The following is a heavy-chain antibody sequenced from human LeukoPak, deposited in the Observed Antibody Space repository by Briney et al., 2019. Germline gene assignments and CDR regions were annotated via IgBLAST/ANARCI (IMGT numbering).Heavy chain of an antibody. CDR2: ISAYNGYT. Sequence: ASVKVSCKASGYTFTSHGISWVRQAPGQGLEWMGWISAYNGYTNYAQNLQGRVTMTTDTSTSTAFLELRSLRSDDTAMYYCARARPSYNPNSFDSWGQGTLVTASS. CDR1: GYTFTSHG. J-gene: IGHJ5*01. CDR3: ARARPSYNPNSFDS. V-gene: IGHV1-18*01. D-gene: IGHD1-14*01.